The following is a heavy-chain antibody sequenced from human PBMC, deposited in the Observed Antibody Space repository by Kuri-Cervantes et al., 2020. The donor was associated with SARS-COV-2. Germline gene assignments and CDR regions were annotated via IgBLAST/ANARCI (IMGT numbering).Heavy chain of an antibody. CDR1: GFTFCRYS. J-gene: IGHJ4*02. CDR3: AREIGRFWSNDYPTYFDY. D-gene: IGHD3-3*01. V-gene: IGHV3-21*01. Sequence: GESLKISCAAFGFTFCRYSMNWVRQASGKGLEWVSSFSSSSRYIGYADSVEGRFTISRDNAKNSLHLQMHSLRAEDTAVYYCAREIGRFWSNDYPTYFDYWGQGTLVTVSS. CDR2: FSSSSRYI.